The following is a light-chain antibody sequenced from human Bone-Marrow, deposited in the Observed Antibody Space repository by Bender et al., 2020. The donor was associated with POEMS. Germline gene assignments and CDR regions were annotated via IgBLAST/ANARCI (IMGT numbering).Light chain of an antibody. CDR2: DVT. CDR3: CSYAGNYNWV. J-gene: IGLJ3*02. V-gene: IGLV2-11*01. Sequence: QSALTQPRSVSGPPGQSVTISCTGTSSDVGLYNFVSWYQQHPGKVPKLIIYDVTKRPSGVPDRFSGSKSGNTASLTISGLQADDEADYYCCSYAGNYNWVFGGGTKLTVL. CDR1: SSDVGLYNF.